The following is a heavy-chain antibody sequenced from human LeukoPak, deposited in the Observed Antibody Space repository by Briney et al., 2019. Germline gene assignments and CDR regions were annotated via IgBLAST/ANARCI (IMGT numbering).Heavy chain of an antibody. CDR1: GFAFSTYA. D-gene: IGHD6-13*01. J-gene: IGHJ4*02. CDR3: AKAPHRPAASDY. V-gene: IGHV3-23*01. Sequence: GGSLRLSCVASGFAFSTYAISWVRRAPGKGLEWVSVIGGSGDSTYYADSVKGRFTISRDNSKNTLYLQMNSLRAEDTAVYYCAKAPHRPAASDYWGQGTLVTVSS. CDR2: IGGSGDST.